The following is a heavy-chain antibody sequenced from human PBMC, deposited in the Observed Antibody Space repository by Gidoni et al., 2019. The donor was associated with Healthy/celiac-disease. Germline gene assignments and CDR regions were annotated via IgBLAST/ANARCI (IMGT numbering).Heavy chain of an antibody. Sequence: QVQLQQWGAGLLKPSETLSLTCAVYGGSFSGYYWSWIRQPPGKGLEWIGEINHSGSTNYNPSLKSRVTISVDTSKNQFSLKLSSVTAADTAVYYCARLLGLLVADPWGQGTLVTVSS. D-gene: IGHD3-3*01. J-gene: IGHJ5*02. CDR1: GGSFSGYY. CDR2: INHSGST. CDR3: ARLLGLLVADP. V-gene: IGHV4-34*01.